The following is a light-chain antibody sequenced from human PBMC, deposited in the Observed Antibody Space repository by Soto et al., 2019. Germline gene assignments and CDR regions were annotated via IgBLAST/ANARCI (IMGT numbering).Light chain of an antibody. Sequence: QSVLTQPPSASGTPGQRVTISCSGSSSNIGSNTVNWYQQLPGTAPKLLIYSNNQRPSGVPDRFSGSKSGTSASLAISGPQSEDEADDYCLAWDDSLNGVVFGRGTQLTVL. CDR3: LAWDDSLNGVV. V-gene: IGLV1-44*01. J-gene: IGLJ2*01. CDR1: SSNIGSNT. CDR2: SNN.